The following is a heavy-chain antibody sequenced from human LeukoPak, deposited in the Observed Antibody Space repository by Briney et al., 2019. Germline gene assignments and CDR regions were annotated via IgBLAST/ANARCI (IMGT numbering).Heavy chain of an antibody. D-gene: IGHD2-8*02. Sequence: GGSLRLSCAASGFTFSDYWVHWVRQAPGKGLVWVSRIKGDGTITHYADSVKGRFTISRDNAKNTLHLQMSSLRAEDTAVYYCVRDLGWCTGGVCSLWGQGTLVTVSS. V-gene: IGHV3-74*01. CDR3: VRDLGWCTGGVCSL. J-gene: IGHJ4*02. CDR2: IKGDGTIT. CDR1: GFTFSDYW.